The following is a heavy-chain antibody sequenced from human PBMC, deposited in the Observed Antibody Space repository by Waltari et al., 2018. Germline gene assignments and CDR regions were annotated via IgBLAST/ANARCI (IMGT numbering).Heavy chain of an antibody. Sequence: EVQLVDSGGDLVQPGGSLRLSCTAHAFTFSDPPMRWVRQAQGQGLEWVANGRRDGGDDNYAGSGKGRFTVSRDNARSSVYLEMHSLRADDSAVYYCARDEGWSSFDYWGQGTLVTVSS. CDR1: AFTFSDPP. J-gene: IGHJ4*02. D-gene: IGHD2-15*01. V-gene: IGHV3-7*01. CDR2: GRRDGGDD. CDR3: ARDEGWSSFDY.